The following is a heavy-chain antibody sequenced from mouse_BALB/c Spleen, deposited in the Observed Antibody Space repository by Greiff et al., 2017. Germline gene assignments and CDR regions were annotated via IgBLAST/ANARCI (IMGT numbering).Heavy chain of an antibody. Sequence: EVKVVESGGGLVQPGGSRKLSCAASGFTFSSFGMHWVRQAPEKGLEWVAYISSGSSTIYYADTVKGRFTISRYNPKNTLFLQMTSLRSEDTAMYYCARSPLYYGSRFDYWGQGTTLTVSS. V-gene: IGHV5-17*02. CDR1: GFTFSSFG. CDR2: ISSGSSTI. D-gene: IGHD1-1*01. CDR3: ARSPLYYGSRFDY. J-gene: IGHJ2*01.